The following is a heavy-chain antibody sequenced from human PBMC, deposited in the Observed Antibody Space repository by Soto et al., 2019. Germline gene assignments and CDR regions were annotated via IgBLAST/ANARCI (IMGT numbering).Heavy chain of an antibody. V-gene: IGHV2-5*02. Sequence: QITLKESGPTLVKPTQTLTLTCTFSGFSLSTSGVGVAWIRQPPGKALEWLALIYWDDDKRYSPSLKSRLTTTKDPSKNQGELTMTKMDPGDTATYYSAHSTEKLDPCGQGTLVTVSS. CDR3: AHSTEKLDP. CDR1: GFSLSTSGVG. CDR2: IYWDDDK. J-gene: IGHJ5*02.